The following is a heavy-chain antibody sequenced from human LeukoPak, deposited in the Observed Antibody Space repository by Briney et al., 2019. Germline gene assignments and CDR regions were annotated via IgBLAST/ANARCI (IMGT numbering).Heavy chain of an antibody. V-gene: IGHV4-59*01. CDR1: GGSISSYY. D-gene: IGHD2-21*02. CDR2: IYYSGST. J-gene: IGHJ4*02. Sequence: SETLSLTCTVSGGSISSYYWSWIRQPPGKGLEWIGYIYYSGSTNYNPSLKSRVTISVDTSKNQFSLKLSSVTAADTAVYYCASSYCCGDCYTRDRPTPIDYWGQGTLVTVSS. CDR3: ASSYCCGDCYTRDRPTPIDY.